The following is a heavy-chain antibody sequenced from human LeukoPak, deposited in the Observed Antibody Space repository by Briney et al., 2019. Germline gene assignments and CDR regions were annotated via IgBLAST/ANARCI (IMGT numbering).Heavy chain of an antibody. J-gene: IGHJ3*02. V-gene: IGHV3-30*19. CDR1: GFTFSSYG. CDR2: IWYDGSNK. D-gene: IGHD1-26*01. Sequence: GGSLRLSCAASGFTFSSYGMHWVRQAPGKGLEWVAVIWYDGSNKYYADSVKGRFTISRDNSKNTLYLQMNSLRAEDTAVYYCARERVGASAFDIWGQGTMVTVSS. CDR3: ARERVGASAFDI.